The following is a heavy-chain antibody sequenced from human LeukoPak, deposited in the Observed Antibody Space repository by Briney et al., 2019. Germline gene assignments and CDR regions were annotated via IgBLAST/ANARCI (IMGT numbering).Heavy chain of an antibody. V-gene: IGHV3-30-3*01. D-gene: IGHD3-10*01. CDR1: GFTFSSYA. Sequence: GGSLRLSCAASGFTFSSYAMHWVRQAPGKGLEWVAVISYDGSNKYYADSVKGRFTISRDNSKNTLYLQMNSLRAEDTAVYYCARVSAMVRGVRKAYAFDIWGQGTMVTVSS. CDR3: ARVSAMVRGVRKAYAFDI. CDR2: ISYDGSNK. J-gene: IGHJ3*02.